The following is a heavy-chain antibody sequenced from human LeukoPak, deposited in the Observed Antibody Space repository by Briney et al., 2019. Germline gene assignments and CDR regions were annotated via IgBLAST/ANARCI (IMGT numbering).Heavy chain of an antibody. D-gene: IGHD7-27*01. J-gene: IGHJ4*02. CDR1: EFTLDDYA. V-gene: IGHV3-74*01. CDR2: VNTDGSYT. Sequence: PGRSLRLSCAASEFTLDDYAMHWVRQAPGKGLVWVSRVNTDGSYTTYADSVKGRFTISRDNAKNTLFLQMNSLRAEDTAVYYCTKDLTGEVDYWGQGTLVTVSS. CDR3: TKDLTGEVDY.